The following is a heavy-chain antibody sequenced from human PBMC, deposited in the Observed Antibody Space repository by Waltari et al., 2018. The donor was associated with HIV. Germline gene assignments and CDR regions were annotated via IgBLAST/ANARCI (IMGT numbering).Heavy chain of an antibody. CDR3: ARVVASAGLRFDR. J-gene: IGHJ5*02. CDR1: GDSVGSGSSY. CDR2: IDYTGRA. Sequence: QVQLQESGPGLVKPSETLSLTCSVSGDSVGSGSSYWSWLRQPPGKGLEWIGNIDYTGRANYNPSLKTRVTISADTSKNHLSLKLTSVTAGDTAIYYWARVVASAGLRFDRWGQGSLVTVSS. V-gene: IGHV4-61*03. D-gene: IGHD2-21*01.